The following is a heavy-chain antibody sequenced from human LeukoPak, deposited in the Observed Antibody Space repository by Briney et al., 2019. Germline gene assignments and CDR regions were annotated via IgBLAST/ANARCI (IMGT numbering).Heavy chain of an antibody. CDR2: ISAYNGNT. J-gene: IGHJ4*02. Sequence: ASVKVSCRASGDTFIPYTFSWVRQAPGQGLEWMGWISAYNGNTNYAQKLQGRVTMTTDTSTSTAYMELRSLRSDDTAVYYCARDRYSGKQLGMAVDYWGQGTLVTVSS. CDR3: ARDRYSGKQLGMAVDY. V-gene: IGHV1-18*04. CDR1: GDTFIPYT. D-gene: IGHD6-6*01.